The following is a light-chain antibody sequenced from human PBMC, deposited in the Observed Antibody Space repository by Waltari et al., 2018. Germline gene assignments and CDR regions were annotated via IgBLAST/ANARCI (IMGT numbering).Light chain of an antibody. V-gene: IGLV2-23*02. J-gene: IGLJ3*02. CDR3: CAYAGRNIWV. Sequence: QSALTQPASVSGSPGQSITISCTGTSSDVGFYNLVSWYQQHPDKAPKLMVYEVIERPSGFSTRFSGSKSGNTASLTISVLQAEDEADYYCCAYAGRNIWVFGGGTKVTVL. CDR2: EVI. CDR1: SSDVGFYNL.